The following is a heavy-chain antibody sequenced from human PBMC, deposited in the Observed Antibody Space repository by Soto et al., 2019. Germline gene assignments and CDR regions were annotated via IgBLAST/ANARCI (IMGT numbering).Heavy chain of an antibody. Sequence: QVQLQESGPGLVKPSGTLSLTCVVSSGSISSSNWWSWVRQPPGKGLEWIGEIYHSGSTNYNPSLKSRVTISVDKSKNQFSLHLSSVTAADTAVYHCARAGTLTSEKGSYDDYWGQGTLVTVSS. D-gene: IGHD3-16*01. J-gene: IGHJ4*02. V-gene: IGHV4-4*02. CDR1: SGSISSSNW. CDR3: ARAGTLTSEKGSYDDY. CDR2: IYHSGST.